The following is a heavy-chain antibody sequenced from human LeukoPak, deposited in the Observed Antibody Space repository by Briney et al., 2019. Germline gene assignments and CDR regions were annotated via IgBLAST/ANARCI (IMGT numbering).Heavy chain of an antibody. CDR1: GYTFSDYD. CDR3: AGWGSRDAFDI. CDR2: INPNSGGT. D-gene: IGHD7-27*01. Sequence: ASVKVSCKASGYTFSDYDMHWVRQAPGQGLEWMGWINPNSGGTDYAQKFQGRATMTRDTSISTGYMELSRLTSDDTAVYFCAGWGSRDAFDIWGQGTMVTVSS. J-gene: IGHJ3*02. V-gene: IGHV1-2*02.